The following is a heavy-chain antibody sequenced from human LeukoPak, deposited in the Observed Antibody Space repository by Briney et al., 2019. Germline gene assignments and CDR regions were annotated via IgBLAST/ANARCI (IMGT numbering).Heavy chain of an antibody. CDR1: GGSISSGSYY. CDR2: IYTSGST. CDR3: ARDEGTDVLDY. D-gene: IGHD1-1*01. J-gene: IGHJ4*02. V-gene: IGHV4-61*02. Sequence: SETLSLTCTVSGGSISSGSYYWSWIRQPAGKGLEWIGRIYTSGSTNYNPSLKSRVTMSVDTSKNQFSLKLSSVTAADTAVYYCARDEGTDVLDYWGQGTLVTVSS.